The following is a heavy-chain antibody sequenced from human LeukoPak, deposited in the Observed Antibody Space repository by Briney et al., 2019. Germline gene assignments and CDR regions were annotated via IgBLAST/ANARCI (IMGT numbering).Heavy chain of an antibody. CDR2: ISSSGGST. CDR3: VGVRWFGGSNWFDP. D-gene: IGHD3-10*01. Sequence: QTGGSLRLSCSASGFTFSTSAMHWVRQAPGKGLEYVSAISSSGGSTYYADSVKGRFTISRDNSKNTLHLQMSSLRAEDTAVYYCVGVRWFGGSNWFDPWGQGTLVTVSS. V-gene: IGHV3-64D*09. J-gene: IGHJ5*02. CDR1: GFTFSTSA.